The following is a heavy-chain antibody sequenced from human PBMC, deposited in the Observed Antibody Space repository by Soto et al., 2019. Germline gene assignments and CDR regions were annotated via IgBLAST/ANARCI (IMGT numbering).Heavy chain of an antibody. CDR2: IWYDGSNK. CDR3: ARDSADYYYDSSGYYGFGYSDY. V-gene: IGHV3-33*01. D-gene: IGHD3-22*01. J-gene: IGHJ4*02. CDR1: GFTFSSYG. Sequence: GGSLRLSCAASGFTFSSYGMHWVRQAPGKGLEWVAVIWYDGSNKYYADSVKGRFTISRDNSKNTLYLQMNSLRAEDTAVYYCARDSADYYYDSSGYYGFGYSDYWGQGTLVTVSS.